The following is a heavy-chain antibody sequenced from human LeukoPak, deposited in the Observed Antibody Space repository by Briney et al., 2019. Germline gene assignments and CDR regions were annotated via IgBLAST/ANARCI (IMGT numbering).Heavy chain of an antibody. V-gene: IGHV4-4*07. CDR2: IYTSGST. CDR1: GGSISSYY. Sequence: PSETLSLTCTVYGGSISSYYWSWIRQPAGKGLEWIGRIYTSGSTNYNPSLKSRVTMSVDTSKNQFSLKLSSVTAADTAVYYCARENGVQPHYYMDVWGKGTTVTVSS. D-gene: IGHD4-17*01. J-gene: IGHJ6*03. CDR3: ARENGVQPHYYMDV.